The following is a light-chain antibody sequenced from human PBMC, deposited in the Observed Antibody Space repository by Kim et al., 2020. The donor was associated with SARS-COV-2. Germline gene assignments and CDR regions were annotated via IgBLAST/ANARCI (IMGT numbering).Light chain of an antibody. CDR2: EVS. V-gene: IGLV2-23*02. J-gene: IGLJ2*01. CDR3: CSYAGSSTLYVI. CDR1: SSTVGSYNL. Sequence: ITLSCTGTSSTVGSYNLVSWYQQHPGKAPKLMIYEVSKRPSGVSNRFSGSKSGNTASLTISGLQAEDEADYYCCSYAGSSTLYVIFGGGTQLTVL.